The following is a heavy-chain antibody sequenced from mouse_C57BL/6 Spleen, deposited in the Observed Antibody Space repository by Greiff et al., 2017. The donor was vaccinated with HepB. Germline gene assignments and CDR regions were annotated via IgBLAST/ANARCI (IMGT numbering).Heavy chain of an antibody. D-gene: IGHD3-3*01. CDR3: ARGDGRRHYLDY. Sequence: VQLQQSGPELVKPGASVKISCKASGYAFSSSWMNWVKQRPGKGLEWIGRIYPGDGDTNYNGKFKGKATLTADKSSSTAYMQLSSLTSEDSAVYFCARGDGRRHYLDYWGQSTTLTVSS. CDR2: IYPGDGDT. J-gene: IGHJ2*01. CDR1: GYAFSSSW. V-gene: IGHV1-82*01.